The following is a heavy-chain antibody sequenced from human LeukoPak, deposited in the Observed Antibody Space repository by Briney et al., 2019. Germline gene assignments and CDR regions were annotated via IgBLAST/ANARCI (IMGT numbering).Heavy chain of an antibody. CDR2: ISGSGGST. CDR1: GFTFSSYG. J-gene: IGHJ5*02. V-gene: IGHV3-23*01. D-gene: IGHD4-17*01. Sequence: PGGSLRLSCAASGFTFSSYGMSWVRQAPGKGLEWVSAISGSGGSTYYADSVKGRFTISRDNSKNTLYLQMNSLRAEDTAVYYCAKESTRWGLRSWFDPWGQGTLVTVSS. CDR3: AKESTRWGLRSWFDP.